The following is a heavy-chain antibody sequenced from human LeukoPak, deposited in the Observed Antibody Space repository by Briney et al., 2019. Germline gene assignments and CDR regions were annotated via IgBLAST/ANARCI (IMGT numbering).Heavy chain of an antibody. Sequence: SETLSLTCTVTGGSISGYYWSWIRQPPGKGLEWVGSIYYSGSAANYNPSLESRVMTSVDTSKNQCSVQVNSVTAADTAVYYCARDISGGSHAFDIWGQGTMVTVSS. V-gene: IGHV4-59*08. CDR2: IYYSGSAA. D-gene: IGHD3-3*02. J-gene: IGHJ3*02. CDR3: ARDISGGSHAFDI. CDR1: GGSISGYY.